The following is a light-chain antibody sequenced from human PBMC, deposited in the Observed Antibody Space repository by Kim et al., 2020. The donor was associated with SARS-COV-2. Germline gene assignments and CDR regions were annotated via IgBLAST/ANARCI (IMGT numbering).Light chain of an antibody. Sequence: ALGQTARITCGGNNIGSKNVHGYQQKPGQAPVLVIYGDSNRPSGIPERFSGSNSGNTATLTISRAQAGDEADYYCQVWDSSTAHYVFGTGTKVTVL. J-gene: IGLJ1*01. V-gene: IGLV3-9*01. CDR1: NIGSKN. CDR2: GDS. CDR3: QVWDSSTAHYV.